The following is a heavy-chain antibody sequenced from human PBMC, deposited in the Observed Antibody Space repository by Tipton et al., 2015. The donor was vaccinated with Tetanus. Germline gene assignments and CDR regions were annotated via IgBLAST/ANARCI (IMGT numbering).Heavy chain of an antibody. D-gene: IGHD2-15*01. CDR3: AKEFQRARIRFFDS. Sequence: QLVQSGGGVVQPGRSLRLSCAASGFRFSYSGMHWVRQAPGKGLEWVAVIPFDGRNERYADSVKGRFIISRDNSKNTLYLQMNSLRPEGTAVYYWAKEFQRARIRFFDSWGQGSQVTASS. CDR2: IPFDGRNE. V-gene: IGHV3-30*18. CDR1: GFRFSYSG. J-gene: IGHJ4*02.